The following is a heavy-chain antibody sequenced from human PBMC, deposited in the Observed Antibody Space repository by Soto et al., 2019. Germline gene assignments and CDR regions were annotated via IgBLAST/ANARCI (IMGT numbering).Heavy chain of an antibody. CDR3: ARDFMARVRDSNWFDP. Sequence: EVQVVESGGGLVQPGGSLRLSCAASGFIFSSYWMHWVRQVPGKGPVWVARINSDGRNTKYTDSVKGRFTISRDNAKNTLDLQMNSLRAEDTAVYYCARDFMARVRDSNWFDPWGQGTVVTVSS. D-gene: IGHD3-10*01. CDR1: GFIFSSYW. J-gene: IGHJ5*02. V-gene: IGHV3-74*03. CDR2: INSDGRNT.